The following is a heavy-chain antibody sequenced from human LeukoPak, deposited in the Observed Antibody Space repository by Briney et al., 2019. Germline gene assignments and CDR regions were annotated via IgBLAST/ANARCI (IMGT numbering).Heavy chain of an antibody. CDR3: ARGRLYYDSGGYYLTNSIDY. V-gene: IGHV1-2*02. CDR2: INPNSGGT. J-gene: IGHJ4*02. D-gene: IGHD3-22*01. CDR1: GYTFTGYY. Sequence: ASVKVSCKASGYTFTGYYMHWVRQAPGQGLEWMGWINPNSGGTNYAQKFQGRVTMTRDTSISTAYMELSRLRSDDTAVYYCARGRLYYDSGGYYLTNSIDYWGQGTLVTVSS.